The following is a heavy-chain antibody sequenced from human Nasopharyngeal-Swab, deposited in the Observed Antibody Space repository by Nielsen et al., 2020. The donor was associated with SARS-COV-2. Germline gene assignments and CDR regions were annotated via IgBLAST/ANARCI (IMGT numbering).Heavy chain of an antibody. CDR2: ISYDGSNK. D-gene: IGHD3-10*01. CDR3: AKPYSVWFGELFPAEYFQH. J-gene: IGHJ1*01. CDR1: GFTFSSYG. V-gene: IGHV3-30*18. Sequence: GESLKISCAASGFTFSSYGMHWVRQAPGKGLEWVAVISYDGSNKYYADSVKGRFTISRDNSKNTLYLQMNSLRAEDTAVYYCAKPYSVWFGELFPAEYFQHWGQGTLVTVPS.